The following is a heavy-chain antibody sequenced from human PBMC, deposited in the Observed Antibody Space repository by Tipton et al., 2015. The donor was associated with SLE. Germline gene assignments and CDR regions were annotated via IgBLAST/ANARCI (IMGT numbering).Heavy chain of an antibody. J-gene: IGHJ4*02. V-gene: IGHV4-31*03. CDR1: GGSISSGGYY. CDR3: ARGGGVALDFDY. D-gene: IGHD2-15*01. Sequence: TLSLTCTVSGGSISSGGYYWSWIRQHPGKGLEWIGYIYYSGSTYYNPSLKSRVTISVDTSKNQFSLKLSSVTAADTAVYYCARGGGVALDFDYWGQGTLVTVSS. CDR2: IYYSGST.